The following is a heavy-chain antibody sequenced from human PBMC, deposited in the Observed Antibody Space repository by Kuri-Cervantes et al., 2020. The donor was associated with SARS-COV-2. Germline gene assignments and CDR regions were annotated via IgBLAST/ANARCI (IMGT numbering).Heavy chain of an antibody. J-gene: IGHJ3*02. Sequence: ASVKVSCKASGYTFTSYAMHWVRQAPGQRLEWMGWINAGNGNTKYSQKFQGRVTITRDTSASTAYMELSSLRSEDAAVYYCARETERKGYSYGLYYFNDAFDIWGQGTMVTVSS. CDR1: GYTFTSYA. D-gene: IGHD5-18*01. CDR3: ARETERKGYSYGLYYFNDAFDI. CDR2: INAGNGNT. V-gene: IGHV1-3*01.